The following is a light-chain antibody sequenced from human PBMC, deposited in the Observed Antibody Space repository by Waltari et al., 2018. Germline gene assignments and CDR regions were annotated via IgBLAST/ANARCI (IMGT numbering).Light chain of an antibody. CDR1: QRISSW. Sequence: DIQMTQSPSTLSASVGDRVTITCRASQRISSWLAWYQQNPGKAPTLLIYKASTLESGVPSRFSCSGYGTEFTLTISSLQPDDFATYYCQQYNDYPLTFGQGTKLEIK. CDR3: QQYNDYPLT. J-gene: IGKJ2*01. V-gene: IGKV1-5*03. CDR2: KAS.